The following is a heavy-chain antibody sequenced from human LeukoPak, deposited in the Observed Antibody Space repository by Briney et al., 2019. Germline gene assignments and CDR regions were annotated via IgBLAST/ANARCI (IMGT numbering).Heavy chain of an antibody. CDR3: ARSDYYDSSGYYVYFDY. V-gene: IGHV4-38-2*02. D-gene: IGHD3-22*01. J-gene: IGHJ4*02. CDR2: IYYSGST. Sequence: SETLSLTCTVSGYSISSGYYWGWIRQPPGKGLEWIGSIYYSGSTYYNPSLKSRVTISVDTSKNQFSLKLSSVTAADTAVYYCARSDYYDSSGYYVYFDYWGQGTLVTVSS. CDR1: GYSISSGYY.